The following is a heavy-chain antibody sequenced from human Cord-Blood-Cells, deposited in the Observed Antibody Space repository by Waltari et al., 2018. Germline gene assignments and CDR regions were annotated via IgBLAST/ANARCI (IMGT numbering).Heavy chain of an antibody. Sequence: EVQLVASGGGLVQPGGSLRLSCAASGFTFSSYEMNWVRQAPGKGLEWVSYISSSGSTIYYADSVKGRFTISRDNAKNSLYLQMNSLRAEDTAVYYCARDIAAAGTHLFDYWGQGTLVTVSS. D-gene: IGHD6-13*01. CDR2: ISSSGSTI. V-gene: IGHV3-48*03. J-gene: IGHJ4*02. CDR3: ARDIAAAGTHLFDY. CDR1: GFTFSSYE.